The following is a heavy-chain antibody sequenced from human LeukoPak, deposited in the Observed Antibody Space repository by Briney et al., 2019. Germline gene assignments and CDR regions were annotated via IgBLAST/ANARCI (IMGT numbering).Heavy chain of an antibody. CDR1: GFTFSNYA. Sequence: GGSLRLSCAASGFTFSNYAMSWVRQAPGKRLEWVSAISGSDSGTYHVDSVRGRFTISRDNSKNTLYLQMNSLRAEDTAVYYCAKEAIRKYFDYWGQGTLVTVSS. J-gene: IGHJ4*02. D-gene: IGHD1-14*01. CDR2: ISGSDSGT. CDR3: AKEAIRKYFDY. V-gene: IGHV3-23*01.